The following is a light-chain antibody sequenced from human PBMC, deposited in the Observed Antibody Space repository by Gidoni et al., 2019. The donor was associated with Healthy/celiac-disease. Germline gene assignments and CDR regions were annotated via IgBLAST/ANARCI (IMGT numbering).Light chain of an antibody. J-gene: IGKJ2*03. CDR3: QQYNNWPLYS. CDR1: QSVRSN. Sequence: EIVMTQSPATLSVSPGERATLSCRASQSVRSNLAWYQQKPGQDPRILIYGASTRATGIPARFSGSGSGTEFTLTISSLQSEDFAVYYCQQYNNWPLYSFGQGTKLEIK. V-gene: IGKV3-15*01. CDR2: GAS.